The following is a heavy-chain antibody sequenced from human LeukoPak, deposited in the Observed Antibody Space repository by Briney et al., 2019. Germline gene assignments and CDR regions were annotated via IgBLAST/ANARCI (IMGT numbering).Heavy chain of an antibody. V-gene: IGHV3-11*01. CDR3: AREGRGYYGDFDY. D-gene: IGHD3-3*01. J-gene: IGHJ4*02. Sequence: GGSLRLSCSASGFRFSDYDMNWIRQAPGKGLEWVSYIRNDGSTIYDAESVRGRFSISRDNAKNELYLQMNSLRADDTAVYYCAREGRGYYGDFDYWGQGTLVTVSS. CDR1: GFRFSDYD. CDR2: IRNDGSTI.